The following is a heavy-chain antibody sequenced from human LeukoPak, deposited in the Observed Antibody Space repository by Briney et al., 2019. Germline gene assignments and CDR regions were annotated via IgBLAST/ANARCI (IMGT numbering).Heavy chain of an antibody. CDR2: IYYSGST. D-gene: IGHD2-2*01. J-gene: IGHJ3*02. Sequence: SETLSLTCTVSGGSISSGSYYWSWIRQPPGKGLEWIGYIYYSGSTNYNPSLKSRVTISVDTSKNQFSLKLSSVTAADTAVYYCASSSLYCSSTSCYWGYDAFDIWGQGTMVTVSS. V-gene: IGHV4-61*01. CDR1: GGSISSGSYY. CDR3: ASSSLYCSSTSCYWGYDAFDI.